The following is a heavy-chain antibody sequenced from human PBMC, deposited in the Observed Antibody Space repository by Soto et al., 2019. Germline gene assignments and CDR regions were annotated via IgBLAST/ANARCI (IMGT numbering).Heavy chain of an antibody. CDR1: GGTFSSYA. D-gene: IGHD3-22*01. Sequence: GASVKVSCKASGGTFSSYAISWVRQAPGQGLEWMGGIIPIFGTANYAQKFQGRVTITADESTSTAYMELSSLRSEDTAVYYCARGARAYYDSSGYYYGTFDYWGQGTLVTVSS. V-gene: IGHV1-69*13. CDR2: IIPIFGTA. J-gene: IGHJ4*02. CDR3: ARGARAYYDSSGYYYGTFDY.